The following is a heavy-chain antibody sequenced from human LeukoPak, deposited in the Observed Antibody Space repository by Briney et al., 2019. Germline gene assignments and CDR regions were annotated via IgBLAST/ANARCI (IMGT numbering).Heavy chain of an antibody. Sequence: GGSLRLSCAASGFTFSSYAMNWVHQAPGKGLKWVSTISGSGGSTYYADSVKGRFTISRDNSKNTLYLQMNSLRAEDTAVYYCAKDSVYCSSTSCYVYWGQGTLVTVSS. V-gene: IGHV3-23*01. CDR1: GFTFSSYA. J-gene: IGHJ4*02. CDR3: AKDSVYCSSTSCYVY. D-gene: IGHD2-2*01. CDR2: ISGSGGST.